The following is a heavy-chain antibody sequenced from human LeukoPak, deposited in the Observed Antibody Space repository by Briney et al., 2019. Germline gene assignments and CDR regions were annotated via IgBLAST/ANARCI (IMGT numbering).Heavy chain of an antibody. Sequence: PGGSLRLSCAASGFTFSSYAMSWVRQAPGKGLEWVSAISGSGGITYYADSVKGRFTISRDNSKNTLYLQMSSLRAEDTAVYYCAKGYYDSSGCYFDYWGQGTLVTVSS. CDR2: ISGSGGIT. V-gene: IGHV3-23*01. CDR3: AKGYYDSSGCYFDY. CDR1: GFTFSSYA. D-gene: IGHD3-22*01. J-gene: IGHJ4*02.